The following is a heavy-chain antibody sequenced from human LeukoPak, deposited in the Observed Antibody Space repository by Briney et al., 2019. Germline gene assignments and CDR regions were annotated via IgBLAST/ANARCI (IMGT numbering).Heavy chain of an antibody. CDR1: GDSVSSGY. CDR2: IYDSGIT. J-gene: IGHJ1*01. CDR3: AGRGHRYSRD. V-gene: IGHV4-4*09. Sequence: SETLSLTCTVSGDSVSSGYWNWIRQPPGKGLEWIGYIYDSGITDYSPSLKSRLTMSVDASNNQFSLTLSSVPAADTAVYYCAGRGHRYSRDWGQGILVTVSS. D-gene: IGHD2-15*01.